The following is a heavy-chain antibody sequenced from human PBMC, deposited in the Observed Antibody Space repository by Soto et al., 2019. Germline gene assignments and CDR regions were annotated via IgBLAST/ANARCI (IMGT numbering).Heavy chain of an antibody. Sequence: SETLSLTCTVSGGSISSSSYYWGWIRQPPGKGLEWIGSIYYSGSTYYNTSLKNQDTISVDTSKNQFSLKLNSVTAADTAVFYCARLNWNDRELVYWGQGTQVT. D-gene: IGHD1-1*01. CDR1: GGSISSSSYY. V-gene: IGHV4-39*01. CDR3: ARLNWNDRELVY. CDR2: IYYSGST. J-gene: IGHJ4*02.